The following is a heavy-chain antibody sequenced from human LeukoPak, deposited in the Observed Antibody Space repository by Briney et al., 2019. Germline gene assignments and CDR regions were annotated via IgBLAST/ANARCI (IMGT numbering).Heavy chain of an antibody. Sequence: GGSLRLSCAASGFIFSSYSMNWVRQAPGKGLEWVSYISSSSSTMYYADSVKGRFTISRDNSKNTLYLEMNSLIPGDTALYYCAKPQEADLWVPDYWGQGTLVTVSS. J-gene: IGHJ4*02. V-gene: IGHV3-48*01. CDR2: ISSSSSTM. CDR1: GFIFSSYS. D-gene: IGHD3-3*01. CDR3: AKPQEADLWVPDY.